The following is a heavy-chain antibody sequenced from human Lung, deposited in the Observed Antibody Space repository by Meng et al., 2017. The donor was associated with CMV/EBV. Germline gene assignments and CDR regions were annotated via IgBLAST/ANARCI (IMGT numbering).Heavy chain of an antibody. CDR3: AKGPHYSSYFPTIPFFDY. CDR2: ITSSGGTT. D-gene: IGHD4-11*01. J-gene: IGHJ4*02. CDR1: GFTFSNYA. Sequence: GESXKISCAVSGFTFSNYAMSWVRQAPGKGLEWVAGITSSGGTTYYADSVKGRFTISRDSSKNSLYLQMNSLRAEDTAVYYCAKGPHYSSYFPTIPFFDYXGQGXLVTFSS. V-gene: IGHV3-23*01.